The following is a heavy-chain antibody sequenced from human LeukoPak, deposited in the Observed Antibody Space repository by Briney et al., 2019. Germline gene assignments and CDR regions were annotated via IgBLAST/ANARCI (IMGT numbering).Heavy chain of an antibody. D-gene: IGHD6-19*01. Sequence: ASVKVSCKVSGYTLTELSMHWVRQAPGKGLEWMGGLDPEDGETIYAQKFQGRVTMTEDTSTDTAYMELSSLRSEGTAVYYCATRAVAGTLFDYWGQGTLVTVSS. CDR2: LDPEDGET. CDR3: ATRAVAGTLFDY. J-gene: IGHJ4*02. V-gene: IGHV1-24*01. CDR1: GYTLTELS.